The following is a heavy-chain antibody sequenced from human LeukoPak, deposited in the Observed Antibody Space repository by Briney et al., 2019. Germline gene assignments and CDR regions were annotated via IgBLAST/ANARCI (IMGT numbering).Heavy chain of an antibody. CDR2: IYYSGST. J-gene: IGHJ5*02. CDR3: ARVVGSYCSSTSCLDWFDP. Sequence: SETLSLTGTVSGGSISSYYWSWLRQPPGKGLEWIGYIYYSGSTNYNPSLKSRVTISVDTSKNQFSLKLSSVTAADTAVYYCARVVGSYCSSTSCLDWFDPWGQGTLVTVSS. CDR1: GGSISSYY. V-gene: IGHV4-59*01. D-gene: IGHD2-2*01.